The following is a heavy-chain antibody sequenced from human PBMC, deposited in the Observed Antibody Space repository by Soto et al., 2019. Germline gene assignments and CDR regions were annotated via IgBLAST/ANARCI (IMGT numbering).Heavy chain of an antibody. Sequence: PSETLSLTCAVYGGSFSGYYWSWIRQPPGKGLEWIGEINHSGSTNYNPSLKSRVTISVDTSKNQFSLKLSSVTAADTAAYYCARFYYYYYGMDVWGQGTTVTVSS. J-gene: IGHJ6*02. CDR3: ARFYYYYYGMDV. V-gene: IGHV4-34*01. CDR1: GGSFSGYY. CDR2: INHSGST.